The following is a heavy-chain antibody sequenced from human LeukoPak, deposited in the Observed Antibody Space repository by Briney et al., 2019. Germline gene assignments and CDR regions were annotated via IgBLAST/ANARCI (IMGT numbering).Heavy chain of an antibody. CDR2: IYYSGST. D-gene: IGHD3-3*01. CDR3: ARAGSDGDFWSGYLDY. Sequence: SQTLSLTCTVSGGSISSGGYYWSWIRQHPGKGLEWIGYIYYSGSTYYNPSLKSRVTISVDTSKNQSFLQLSSVTAADAAVYYCARAGSDGDFWSGYLDYWGQGTLVTVSS. J-gene: IGHJ4*02. CDR1: GGSISSGGYY. V-gene: IGHV4-31*03.